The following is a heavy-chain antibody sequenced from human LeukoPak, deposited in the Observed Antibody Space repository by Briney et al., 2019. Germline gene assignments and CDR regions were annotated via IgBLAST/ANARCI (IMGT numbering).Heavy chain of an antibody. D-gene: IGHD3-10*01. V-gene: IGHV4-34*01. J-gene: IGHJ1*01. CDR1: GGSFSGYY. CDR3: ARGQGNRGAIHH. Sequence: PSETLSLTCAVYGGSFSGYYWSWIRQPPGKGLEWIGEINHSGSTNYNPSLKSRVTISVDTSKNQFSLKLSSVTAADTAVYYCARGQGNRGAIHHWGQGTLVTVSS. CDR2: INHSGST.